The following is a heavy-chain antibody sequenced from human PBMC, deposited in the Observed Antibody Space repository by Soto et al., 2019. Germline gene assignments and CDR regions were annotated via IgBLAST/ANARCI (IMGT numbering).Heavy chain of an antibody. CDR3: ARAPSIWQWLSATHETLSWFDP. J-gene: IGHJ5*02. CDR2: ISAYNGNT. CDR1: GYTFTSYG. D-gene: IGHD6-19*01. Sequence: ASVKVSCKASGYTFTSYGISWVRQAPGQGLEWMGWISAYNGNTNYAQKLQGRVTMTTDTSTSTAYMELRSLRSDDTAVYYCARAPSIWQWLSATHETLSWFDPWGQGTLVTVSS. V-gene: IGHV1-18*01.